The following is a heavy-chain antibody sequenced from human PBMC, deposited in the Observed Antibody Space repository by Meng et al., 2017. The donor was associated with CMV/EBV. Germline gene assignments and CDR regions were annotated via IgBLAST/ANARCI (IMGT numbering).Heavy chain of an antibody. Sequence: QVQAVHAGAEVKKAGASGKVSCKASGYTFTSYGISWVRQAPGQGLEWMGWISAYNGNTNYAQKLQGRVTMTTDTSTSTAYMELRSLRSDDTAVYYCAAYPQTMVRGVALWGAFDYWGQGTLVTVSS. J-gene: IGHJ4*02. CDR3: AAYPQTMVRGVALWGAFDY. CDR1: GYTFTSYG. CDR2: ISAYNGNT. D-gene: IGHD3-10*01. V-gene: IGHV1-18*01.